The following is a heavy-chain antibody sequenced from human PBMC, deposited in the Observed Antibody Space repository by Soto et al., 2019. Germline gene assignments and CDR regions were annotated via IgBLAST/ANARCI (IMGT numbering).Heavy chain of an antibody. V-gene: IGHV4-34*01. J-gene: IGHJ6*03. CDR3: ARVPYCSTTSCLTWAYYMDV. D-gene: IGHD2-2*01. Sequence: SETLSLTCAVYGGSFSGYYWSWIRQPPGKGLEWIGEINHSGSTNYNPSLKNRLTISVDTSKNQLSLNLSSVTAADTAVYYCARVPYCSTTSCLTWAYYMDVWGKGTTVTVSS. CDR1: GGSFSGYY. CDR2: INHSGST.